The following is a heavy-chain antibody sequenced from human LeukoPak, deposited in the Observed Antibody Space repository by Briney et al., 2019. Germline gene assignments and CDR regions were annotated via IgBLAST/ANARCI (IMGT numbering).Heavy chain of an antibody. V-gene: IGHV3-21*01. CDR2: ISSSSSYI. CDR1: GFTFSSYS. Sequence: PGGSLRLSSAASGFTFSSYSMNWVRQARGKGLEWVSSISSSSSYIYYADSVKGRFTISRDNAKNSLYLQMNSLRAEDTAVYYCARDKYSYGPLDYVDYWGQGTLVTVSS. CDR3: ARDKYSYGPLDYVDY. J-gene: IGHJ4*02. D-gene: IGHD5-18*01.